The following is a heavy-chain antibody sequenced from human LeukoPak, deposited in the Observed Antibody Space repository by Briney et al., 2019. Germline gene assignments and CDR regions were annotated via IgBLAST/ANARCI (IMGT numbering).Heavy chain of an antibody. Sequence: GGSLRLSCAASGFTLSSYWMYWVRQAPGKGLEWVANIKQDGSEKYYVDSVKGRFTISRDNAKNSLYLQMNSLRAEDTAVYYCARDLSPLGYCSGGSCTEEDYWGQGTLVTVSS. J-gene: IGHJ4*02. V-gene: IGHV3-7*01. D-gene: IGHD2-15*01. CDR1: GFTLSSYW. CDR3: ARDLSPLGYCSGGSCTEEDY. CDR2: IKQDGSEK.